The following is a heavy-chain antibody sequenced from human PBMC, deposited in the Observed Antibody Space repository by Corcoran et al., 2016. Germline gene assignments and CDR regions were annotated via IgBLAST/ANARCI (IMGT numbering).Heavy chain of an antibody. J-gene: IGHJ5*02. Sequence: QIQLVQSGAEVKTPGASVKVSCKASGYTFTNYGIYWVRQAPGQGLEWMGWISGNNGNTKYAQKIQGRVTMTTDTSTTTAYMELRSLRSAETAVYYCARGDPAGMNWFDPWGQGTLVTVSS. CDR3: ARGDPAGMNWFDP. CDR2: ISGNNGNT. CDR1: GYTFTNYG. V-gene: IGHV1-18*01. D-gene: IGHD3-10*01.